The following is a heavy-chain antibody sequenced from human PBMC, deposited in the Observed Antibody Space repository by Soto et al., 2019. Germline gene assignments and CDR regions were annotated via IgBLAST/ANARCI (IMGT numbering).Heavy chain of an antibody. CDR3: ARTRRRGWSPTDFDS. J-gene: IGHJ4*02. D-gene: IGHD6-19*01. CDR2: IFYSGST. V-gene: IGHV4-59*11. Sequence: SETLSLTCTVSGGSISGHYWIWIRQSPGKGLEWIGYIFYSGSTNYNPSLNSRVTISVDTSKSHFSLKLSSVTAADSAMYYCARTRRRGWSPTDFDSWGQGILGTVSS. CDR1: GGSISGHY.